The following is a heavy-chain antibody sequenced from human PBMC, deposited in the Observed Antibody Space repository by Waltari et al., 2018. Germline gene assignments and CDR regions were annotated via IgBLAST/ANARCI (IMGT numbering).Heavy chain of an antibody. J-gene: IGHJ4*02. D-gene: IGHD6-13*01. CDR3: ARAGESWSRIFDY. Sequence: QVQLQQWGAGLLKPSETLSLTCAVYGGSFSGYYLSWIRQPPGKGLEWIGEINHSGSTNYNPSLKSRVTISVDTSKNQFSLKLSSVTAADTAVYYCARAGESWSRIFDYWGQGTLVTVSS. CDR2: INHSGST. V-gene: IGHV4-34*01. CDR1: GGSFSGYY.